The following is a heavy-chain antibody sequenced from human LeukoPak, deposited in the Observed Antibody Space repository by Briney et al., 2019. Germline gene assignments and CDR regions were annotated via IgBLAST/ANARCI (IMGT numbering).Heavy chain of an antibody. Sequence: ASVKVSCKVSGHTLSELPMYWVRQAPGEGLEWMGGLDPENDERIYAQKFRGRVTMPEDTSTDTAYMELLSLSSDDTAVYYCATEVTSIVPDYWGQGTLVTVSS. CDR3: ATEVTSIVPDY. CDR2: LDPENDER. D-gene: IGHD2-21*02. V-gene: IGHV1-24*01. J-gene: IGHJ4*02. CDR1: GHTLSELP.